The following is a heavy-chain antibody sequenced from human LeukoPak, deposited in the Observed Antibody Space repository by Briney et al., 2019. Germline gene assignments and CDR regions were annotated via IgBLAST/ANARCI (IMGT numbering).Heavy chain of an antibody. CDR3: AKIRVGATRDFDI. CDR1: GFSFDNYG. J-gene: IGHJ3*02. Sequence: GRSLRLSCAASGFSFDNYGMHWVRQAPGKGLEWVSFISNDGSDEYYIDSVKGRFTISRDNAKNKVFLQMNSLRVDDTAIYYCAKIRVGATRDFDIWGQGTTVTVSA. V-gene: IGHV3-30*18. CDR2: ISNDGSDE. D-gene: IGHD1-26*01.